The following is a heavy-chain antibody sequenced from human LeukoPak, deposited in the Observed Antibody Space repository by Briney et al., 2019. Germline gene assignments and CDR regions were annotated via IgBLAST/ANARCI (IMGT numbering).Heavy chain of an antibody. D-gene: IGHD4-17*01. CDR1: GFTFSSYA. J-gene: IGHJ4*02. CDR2: ISGGGGST. V-gene: IGHV3-23*01. Sequence: GGSLRLSCAASGFTFSSYAMSWVRQAPGKGLEWVSAISGGGGSTYYADSVKGRFTISRDDSKNTLYLQMNSLRAEDTAVYYCVKDGGGYGDYRAADYWGQGTLVTVSS. CDR3: VKDGGGYGDYRAADY.